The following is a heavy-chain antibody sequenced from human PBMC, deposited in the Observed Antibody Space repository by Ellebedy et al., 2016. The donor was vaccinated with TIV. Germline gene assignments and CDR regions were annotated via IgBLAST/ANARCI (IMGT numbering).Heavy chain of an antibody. J-gene: IGHJ4*02. CDR2: ISAYNGNT. CDR1: GYTFTSYG. D-gene: IGHD5-18*01. V-gene: IGHV1-18*01. CDR3: ARNTPMAEYFDY. Sequence: AASVKVSCKASGYTFTSYGISWVRQAPGQGLEWMGWISAYNGNTNYAQKLQGRVTMATDTSTSTAYMELRSLRSDDTAVYYCARNTPMAEYFDYWGQGTLVTVSS.